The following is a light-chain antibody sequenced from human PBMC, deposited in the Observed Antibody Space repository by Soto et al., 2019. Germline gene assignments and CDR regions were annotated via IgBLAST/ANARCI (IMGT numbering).Light chain of an antibody. Sequence: EIVMTQSPATLSVSPGEGATLSCWASQSVAGNLAWYQQKHGQAPRLLIYGAFTRATGIPATFSGSGSGTDFTLTISRLQSEDFAVYYCQQYNKWPLTFGGGTKVEIK. V-gene: IGKV3-15*01. CDR1: QSVAGN. CDR2: GAF. CDR3: QQYNKWPLT. J-gene: IGKJ4*01.